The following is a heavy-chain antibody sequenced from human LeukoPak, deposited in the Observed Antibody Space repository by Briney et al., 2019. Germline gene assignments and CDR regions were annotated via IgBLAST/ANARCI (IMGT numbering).Heavy chain of an antibody. CDR1: GFTFSNYW. D-gene: IGHD1-26*01. V-gene: IGHV3-23*01. Sequence: GGSLRLSCAVSGFTFSNYWMTWVRQAPGKGLEWISGISGSGASTYYADSVTGRFTISRDNSRNTLYLQMNSLRGDDTAVYYCAKDVGKWESLHFFDYWGQGTLVTVSS. CDR2: ISGSGAST. CDR3: AKDVGKWESLHFFDY. J-gene: IGHJ4*02.